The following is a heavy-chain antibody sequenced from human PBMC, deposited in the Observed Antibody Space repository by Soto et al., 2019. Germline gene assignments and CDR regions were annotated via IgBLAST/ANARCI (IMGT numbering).Heavy chain of an antibody. Sequence: SVKVSCKASVGTFSSYAISWVRQAPGQGLEWMGGIIPIFGTANYAQKFQGRVTITADESTSTAYMELSSLRSEDTAVYYCARAPVAGYYFDYWGQGTLVTVSS. CDR1: VGTFSSYA. J-gene: IGHJ4*02. D-gene: IGHD6-19*01. V-gene: IGHV1-69*13. CDR2: IIPIFGTA. CDR3: ARAPVAGYYFDY.